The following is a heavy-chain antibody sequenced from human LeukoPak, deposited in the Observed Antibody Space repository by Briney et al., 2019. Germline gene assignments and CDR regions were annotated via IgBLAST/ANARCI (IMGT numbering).Heavy chain of an antibody. V-gene: IGHV3-66*02. CDR2: IYSGGST. J-gene: IGHJ6*03. CDR3: ASGPKYYDILTGYYRTYYYYMDV. D-gene: IGHD3-9*01. CDR1: GFTVSSNY. Sequence: GGSLRLSCAASGFTVSSNYMSWVRQARGEGLEWVSVIYSGGSTYYADSVKGRFTISRDNSKNTLYLQMNSLRAEDTAVYYCASGPKYYDILTGYYRTYYYYMDVWGKGTTVTVSS.